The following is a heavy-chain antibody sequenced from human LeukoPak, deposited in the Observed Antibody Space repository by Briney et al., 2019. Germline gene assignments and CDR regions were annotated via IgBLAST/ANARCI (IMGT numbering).Heavy chain of an antibody. CDR1: GDSVSSNSAA. D-gene: IGHD6-6*01. CDR2: TYYRSKWYN. V-gene: IGHV6-1*01. J-gene: IGHJ6*02. CDR3: ARERQLAPDSYYYYYYGMDV. Sequence: SQTLSLTCAISGDSVSSNSAAWNSIRQSPSRGLEWLGRTYYRSKWYNDYAVSVKSRITINPDTSKNQFSLQLNSVTPEDTAVYYCARERQLAPDSYYYYYYGMDVWGQGTTVTVFS.